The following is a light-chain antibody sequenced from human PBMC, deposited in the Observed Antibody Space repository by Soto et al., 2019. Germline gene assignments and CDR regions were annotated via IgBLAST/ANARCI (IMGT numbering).Light chain of an antibody. CDR3: QQYNNWPRT. Sequence: ETVMTQSPASLSVSPGEGATLSSRASQSVSSNVAWYQQRPGQAPRLLIYGASTRATGIPPRFSASGSGTEFTLTISSLQSEDSAIYYCQQYNNWPRTFGQGTKVESK. V-gene: IGKV3-15*01. CDR1: QSVSSN. J-gene: IGKJ1*01. CDR2: GAS.